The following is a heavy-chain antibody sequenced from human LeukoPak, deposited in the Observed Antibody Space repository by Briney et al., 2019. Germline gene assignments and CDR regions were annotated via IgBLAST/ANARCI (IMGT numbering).Heavy chain of an antibody. D-gene: IGHD6-6*01. Sequence: GGSLRLSCAASGFTFSSYWMSWVRLAPGKGLEWVANIKGDGSEKWYADSVKGRFTISRGNAQNSVHLQMNSLRAEDTAVYHCARLIGDRTIYDYWGQGTLVTVSS. CDR2: IKGDGSEK. J-gene: IGHJ4*02. V-gene: IGHV3-7*01. CDR1: GFTFSSYW. CDR3: ARLIGDRTIYDY.